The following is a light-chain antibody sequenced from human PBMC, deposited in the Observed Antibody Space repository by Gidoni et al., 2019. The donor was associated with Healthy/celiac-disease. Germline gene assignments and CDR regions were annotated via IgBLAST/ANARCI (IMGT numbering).Light chain of an antibody. J-gene: IGKJ2*01. CDR1: QSVSSY. CDR2: DAF. Sequence: DIVLTQSPATLSLSPGERATLSSRASQSVSSYLAWYHQKPGQAPRLLIYDAFNRATGIPARFSGSGSGTDFTLTISSLEPEDCAVYYCQQRSNWPGTFGQGTKLEIK. CDR3: QQRSNWPGT. V-gene: IGKV3-11*01.